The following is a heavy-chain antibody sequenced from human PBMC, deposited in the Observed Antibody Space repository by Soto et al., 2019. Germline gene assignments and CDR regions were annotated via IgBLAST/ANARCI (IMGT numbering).Heavy chain of an antibody. CDR3: ARDIILEPAASNWVDP. D-gene: IGHD2-2*01. CDR1: GYAFINHN. CDR2: MNPKSGNT. V-gene: IGHV1-8*01. Sequence: QVQLVQSGAEVKQPGASVRVSCKASGYAFINHNINWVRQATGQGLEWMGWMNPKSGNTGYAQKFQGRVTMTRSTSISQAYMELTSLKSEDTSVYYCARDIILEPAASNWVDPWGQGTLVTVSS. J-gene: IGHJ5*02.